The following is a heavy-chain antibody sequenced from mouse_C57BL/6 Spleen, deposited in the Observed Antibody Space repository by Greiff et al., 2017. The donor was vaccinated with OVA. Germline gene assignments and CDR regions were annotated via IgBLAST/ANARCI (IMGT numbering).Heavy chain of an antibody. V-gene: IGHV5-9*01. CDR2: ISGGGGNT. Sequence: DVKLVESGGGLVKPGGSLKLSCAASGFTFSSYTMSWVRQTPEKRLEWVATISGGGGNTYYPDSVKGRFTISRDTSKNTMYLQMSSLRSEDTALYYCARHGTTAYYYAMDYWGQGTSVTVSS. D-gene: IGHD1-2*01. CDR1: GFTFSSYT. J-gene: IGHJ4*01. CDR3: ARHGTTAYYYAMDY.